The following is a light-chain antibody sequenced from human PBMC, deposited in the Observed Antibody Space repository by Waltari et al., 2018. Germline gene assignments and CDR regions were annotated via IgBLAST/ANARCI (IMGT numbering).Light chain of an antibody. CDR2: EVS. CDR1: ISAIGRYNF. Sequence: QSALTQPASVSGSPGQSIAISCTGSISAIGRYNFVSWYQHHPGTAPKLIIYEVSKRPSGVSLRFSGSKSGSTASLTISGLQAEDETTYYCCSYTSTSTYVFGNGTKVAVL. CDR3: CSYTSTSTYV. J-gene: IGLJ1*01. V-gene: IGLV2-14*01.